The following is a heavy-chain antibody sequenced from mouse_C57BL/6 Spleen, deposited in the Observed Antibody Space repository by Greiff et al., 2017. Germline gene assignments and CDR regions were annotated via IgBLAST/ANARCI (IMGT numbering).Heavy chain of an antibody. CDR2: IDPGSGGT. CDR3: ASRGDYDAMDY. J-gene: IGHJ4*01. CDR1: GYDFTNYY. Sequence: QVQLKESGAELVRPGASVKVSCKASGYDFTNYYIEWVKQRTGQGLEWIGVIDPGSGGTNSNAKFKGKATLTADHSSNTAYMQLSSLTAEESAVYFCASRGDYDAMDYWGQGTSVTVSS. V-gene: IGHV1-54*01.